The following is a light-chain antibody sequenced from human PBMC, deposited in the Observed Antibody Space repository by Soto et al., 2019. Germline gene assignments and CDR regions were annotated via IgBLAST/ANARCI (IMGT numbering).Light chain of an antibody. Sequence: QSVLTQPPSASGTPGQRVTISCSGSSSNIGSNTVNWYQQLPGTAPKLLIYSNNQRPSGVPDRFSGSKSGTSASLAISGLQSEDEADYYCAAWDDSLSGPLFGGGTQLTVL. J-gene: IGLJ2*01. CDR3: AAWDDSLSGPL. V-gene: IGLV1-44*01. CDR1: SSNIGSNT. CDR2: SNN.